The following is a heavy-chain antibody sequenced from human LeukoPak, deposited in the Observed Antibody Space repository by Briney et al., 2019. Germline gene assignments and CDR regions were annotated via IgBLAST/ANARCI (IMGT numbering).Heavy chain of an antibody. CDR2: ISSSGRTT. Sequence: GGSLRLSCAASGFTVSSNYMNWVRQAPVKGLEWVSYISSSGRTTYNADSVKGRFTISRDNAKNSLYLQMNSLRAEDTAVYYCARTNLWFGELYAFDIWGQGTMVTVSS. CDR1: GFTVSSNY. CDR3: ARTNLWFGELYAFDI. D-gene: IGHD3-10*01. J-gene: IGHJ3*02. V-gene: IGHV3-48*03.